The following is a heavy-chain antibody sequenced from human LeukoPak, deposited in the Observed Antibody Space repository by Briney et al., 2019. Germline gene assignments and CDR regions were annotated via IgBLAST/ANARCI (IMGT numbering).Heavy chain of an antibody. CDR1: GFTFNDYV. J-gene: IGHJ5*02. CDR2: ISYDGSSK. CDR3: ARAPYYGSNWFDP. D-gene: IGHD3-16*01. Sequence: PGGSLRLSCAGPGFTFNDYVMHWVHQAPGKGLEWVALISYDGSSKYYADSVKGRFTVSRDNPRNTLYLQMNSLTTEDTGLYYCARAPYYGSNWFDPWGQGTLVTVSS. V-gene: IGHV3-30-3*01.